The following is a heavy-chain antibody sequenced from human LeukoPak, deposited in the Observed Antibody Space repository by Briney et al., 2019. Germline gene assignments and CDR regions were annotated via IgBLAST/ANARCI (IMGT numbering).Heavy chain of an antibody. CDR1: GFTFSRYW. V-gene: IGHV3-74*01. J-gene: IGHJ4*02. Sequence: GGSLRLSCAASGFTFSRYWMHWVRQAPGKGLVWVSRINSDGSSTSYADSVKGRFTISGDNAKNTLYLQMNSLRAEDTAVYYCAREDYGSGSYEFDYWGQGTLVTVSS. CDR3: AREDYGSGSYEFDY. D-gene: IGHD3-10*01. CDR2: INSDGSST.